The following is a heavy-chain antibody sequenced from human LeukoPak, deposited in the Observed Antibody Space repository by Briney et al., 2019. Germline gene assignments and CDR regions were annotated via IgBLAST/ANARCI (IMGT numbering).Heavy chain of an antibody. Sequence: PGRSLRLSCAASGFTFDDYAMHWVRQAPGKGLEWVSGISWNSGSIGYADSVKGRFTISRDNAKNSLYLQMNSLRAEDMALYYCAKGYYYDSSGYIDYWGQGTLVTVSS. D-gene: IGHD3-22*01. CDR2: ISWNSGSI. CDR3: AKGYYYDSSGYIDY. V-gene: IGHV3-9*03. CDR1: GFTFDDYA. J-gene: IGHJ4*02.